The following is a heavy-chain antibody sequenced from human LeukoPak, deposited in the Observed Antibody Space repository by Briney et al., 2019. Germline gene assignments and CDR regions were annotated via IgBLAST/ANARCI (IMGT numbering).Heavy chain of an antibody. CDR1: GYSFTRYW. V-gene: IGHV5-10-1*01. J-gene: IGHJ5*02. D-gene: IGHD2-2*01. Sequence: KNGESLKISCQGSGYSFTRYWISWVRQMPGKGLEWMGRIDPSDSYTNYSPSFQGHVTISADKSISTAYLQWSSLKASDTAMYYCARTIGYCSSTSCSEINWFDPWGQGTLVTVSS. CDR2: IDPSDSYT. CDR3: ARTIGYCSSTSCSEINWFDP.